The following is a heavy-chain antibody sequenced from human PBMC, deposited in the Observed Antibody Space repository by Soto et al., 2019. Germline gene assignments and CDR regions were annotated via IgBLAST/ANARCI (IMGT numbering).Heavy chain of an antibody. Sequence: QVQLQESGPGLVKPSQTLSLTCTVSGGSISSGGYYWSWIRQHPGKGLEWIGYIYYSGSTYYNPSLKARATVTDDTSKNQSSLKLSSVGAADTSVYSCARDLLYWSGGSCGENWFDSWGQGTPVTVSS. D-gene: IGHD2-15*01. CDR2: IYYSGST. CDR1: GGSISSGGYY. J-gene: IGHJ5*01. V-gene: IGHV4-31*03. CDR3: ARDLLYWSGGSCGENWFDS.